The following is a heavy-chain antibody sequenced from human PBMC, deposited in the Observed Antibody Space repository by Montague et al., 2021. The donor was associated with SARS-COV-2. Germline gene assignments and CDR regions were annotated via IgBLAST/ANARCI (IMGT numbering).Heavy chain of an antibody. J-gene: IGHJ6*03. CDR2: IHHGGST. CDR3: ARLGDGVVPSPILGVGPYYSYYYMDV. CDR1: GGSFSTYS. Sequence: SENLSLTCAVHGGSFSTYSWNWIRQPPGKGLEWIGEIHHGGSTNYNPSLKSRVTISADTSKNQFSLKLTSVAAADTAVYYCARLGDGVVPSPILGVGPYYSYYYMDVWGKGTTVTVSS. D-gene: IGHD3-10*01. V-gene: IGHV4-34*01.